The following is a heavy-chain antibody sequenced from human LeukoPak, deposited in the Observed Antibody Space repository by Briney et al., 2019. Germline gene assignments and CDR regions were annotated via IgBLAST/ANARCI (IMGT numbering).Heavy chain of an antibody. CDR2: ISYDGSNK. CDR3: AKDDRREYYYGSGSYYPLFDY. V-gene: IGHV3-30*18. D-gene: IGHD3-10*01. CDR1: GFTFSSYG. Sequence: PGRSLRLSCAASGFTFSSYGMHWVRQAPGKGLEWVAVISYDGSNKYYADSVKGRFTISRDNSKNTLYQQMSSLRAEDTAVYYCAKDDRREYYYGSGSYYPLFDYWGQGTLVTVSS. J-gene: IGHJ4*02.